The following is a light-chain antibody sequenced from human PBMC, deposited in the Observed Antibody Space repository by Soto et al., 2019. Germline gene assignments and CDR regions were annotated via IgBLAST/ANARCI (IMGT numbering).Light chain of an antibody. J-gene: IGKJ1*01. CDR2: QTS. CDR3: HQRQSWPRT. CDR1: LYINTR. V-gene: IGKV3-11*01. Sequence: EIVLTQSPATLSSFPGDRVTPSCRASLYINTRLAWYQHRPGQAPRLLIYQTSIRAAGIPARFSASGTGTDFTLTISDVQPEDFAVYYCHQRQSWPRTFGQGTKVDIK.